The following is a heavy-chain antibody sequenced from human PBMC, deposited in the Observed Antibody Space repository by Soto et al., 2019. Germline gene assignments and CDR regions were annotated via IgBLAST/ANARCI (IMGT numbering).Heavy chain of an antibody. CDR3: ASDLGGSGSYSPLDYGMDV. J-gene: IGHJ6*02. D-gene: IGHD3-10*01. Sequence: QVQLVQSGAEVKKPGSSVKVSCKASGGTFSSYAISWVRQAPGQGLEWMGGIIPIFGTANYAQKFQGRVTITADKSTSTAYMEPRSLRSEDTAVYYCASDLGGSGSYSPLDYGMDVWGQGTTVTVSS. CDR1: GGTFSSYA. V-gene: IGHV1-69*06. CDR2: IIPIFGTA.